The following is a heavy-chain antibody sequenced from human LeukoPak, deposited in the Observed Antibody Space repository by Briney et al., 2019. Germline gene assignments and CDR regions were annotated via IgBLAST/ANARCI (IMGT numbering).Heavy chain of an antibody. V-gene: IGHV4-39*02. Sequence: PSETLSLTCAVSGGSISSGSYYWGWIRQPPGKGLEWIWSMYYNGNTYYNPSLKSRVTISVDTSKNHFSLRLSSVTAADTAVYYCATIAPGTHAFDMRGQGTTVTVSP. CDR1: GGSISSGSYY. D-gene: IGHD2-21*01. CDR3: ATIAPGTHAFDM. J-gene: IGHJ3*02. CDR2: MYYNGNT.